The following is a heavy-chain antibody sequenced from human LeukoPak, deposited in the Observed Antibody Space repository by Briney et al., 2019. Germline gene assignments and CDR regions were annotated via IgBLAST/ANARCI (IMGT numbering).Heavy chain of an antibody. CDR2: IDPSGGST. CDR1: GFTFNTYA. D-gene: IGHD6-19*01. Sequence: GGSLRLSCAVSGFTFNTYAMNWVRQAPGKGLEWVSAIDPSGGSTYYADPVKGRFTISRDNSKNTLYLQMDSLRAEDTAVYYCAREQSSGWSQIFDYWGQGTLVTVSS. CDR3: AREQSSGWSQIFDY. J-gene: IGHJ4*02. V-gene: IGHV3-23*01.